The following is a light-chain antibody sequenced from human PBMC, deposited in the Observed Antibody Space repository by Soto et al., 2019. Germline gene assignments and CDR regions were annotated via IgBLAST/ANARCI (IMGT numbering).Light chain of an antibody. V-gene: IGKV1-39*01. CDR1: QSISSY. Sequence: DIQMTQSPSSLSASVGDRVTITCRASQSISSYLNWYQQKPGKAPKLLIYAASSLQSGVPSRFSGSGSGTDFTLTISSPQPEDFATYYCQQSYGFGPGTKVDIK. CDR2: AAS. J-gene: IGKJ3*01. CDR3: QQSYG.